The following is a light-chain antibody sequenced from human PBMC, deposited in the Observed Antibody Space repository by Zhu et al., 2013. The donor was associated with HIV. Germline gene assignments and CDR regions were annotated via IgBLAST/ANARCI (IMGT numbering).Light chain of an antibody. CDR1: QNINNY. CDR3: QHTYNTPRT. V-gene: IGKV1-39*01. CDR2: AAS. J-gene: IGKJ4*01. Sequence: DIQMTQSPSSLSASAGDRVTITCRASQNINNYLNWYQQQPGKAPKLLIYAASSLQSGVPSRFSGSGAGTDFTLTIGGLQPDDSAIYYCQHTYNTPRTFGGGTRVEIK.